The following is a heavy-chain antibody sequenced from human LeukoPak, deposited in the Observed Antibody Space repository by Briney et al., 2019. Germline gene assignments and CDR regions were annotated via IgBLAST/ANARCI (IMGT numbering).Heavy chain of an antibody. CDR2: ISRSGSTI. J-gene: IGHJ4*02. CDR3: AREYFDWLSMTAFDY. Sequence: PGGSLRLSCAASGFTFSSYEMNWVRQAPGKGLEWVSYISRSGSTIYYADSVKGRFTISRDNAKNSLYLQMNSLRAEDTAVYYCAREYFDWLSMTAFDYWGQGTLVTVSS. D-gene: IGHD3-9*01. CDR1: GFTFSSYE. V-gene: IGHV3-48*03.